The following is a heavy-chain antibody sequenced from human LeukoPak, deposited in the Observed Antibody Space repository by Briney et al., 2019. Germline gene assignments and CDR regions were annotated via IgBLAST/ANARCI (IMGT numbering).Heavy chain of an antibody. V-gene: IGHV3-53*01. CDR3: ARGLFLSGYLDAFDI. J-gene: IGHJ3*02. CDR2: IYSDGRT. D-gene: IGHD3-22*01. Sequence: GGSLRLSRAASGFTVSNKCMTWVRQAPGKGLEWVSLIYSDGRTYYADSVKGRCTISRDGSKNTLYLQMNSLRVEDTAVYYCARGLFLSGYLDAFDIWGQGTVVTVSS. CDR1: GFTVSNKC.